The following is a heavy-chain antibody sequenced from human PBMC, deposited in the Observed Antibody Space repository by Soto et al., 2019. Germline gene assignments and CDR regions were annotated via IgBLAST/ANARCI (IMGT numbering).Heavy chain of an antibody. CDR2: ISWNRASR. J-gene: IGHJ6*03. D-gene: IGHD2-21*01. V-gene: IGHV3-9*01. CDR1: GFTFDDYA. CDR3: ANLSGYHRGGAYSSMDV. Sequence: EVQLVESGGGLVQPGGSLRLSCATSGFTFDDYAMNWVRQAPGRGLECVARISWNRASRDYADSVKGRFTISRDNAKNSLFLQMNSLRADDTALYSCANLSGYHRGGAYSSMDVWGKGTTVTVSS.